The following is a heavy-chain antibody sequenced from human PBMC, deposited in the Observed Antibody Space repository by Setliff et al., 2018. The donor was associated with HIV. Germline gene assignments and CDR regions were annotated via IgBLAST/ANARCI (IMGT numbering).Heavy chain of an antibody. J-gene: IGHJ3*02. CDR2: IYGSGST. D-gene: IGHD1-1*01. CDR3: ARVFPPTRGATTNTPPGVFGI. CDR1: GGSISNYY. Sequence: PSETLSLTCTVSGGSISNYYWSWIRQPPGIGLEWIGRIYGSGSTIYNPSLRSRVTMSVDVSKNQFSLKLSSVTAADTAVYYCARVFPPTRGATTNTPPGVFGIWGQGTVVTVSS. V-gene: IGHV4-4*07.